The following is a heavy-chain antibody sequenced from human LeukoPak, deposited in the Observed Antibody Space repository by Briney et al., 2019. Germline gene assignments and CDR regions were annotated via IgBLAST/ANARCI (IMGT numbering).Heavy chain of an antibody. J-gene: IGHJ3*02. CDR1: GFTFSGSA. CDR2: IRSKANSYAT. CDR3: ASKWVTYYYNSSAYHYPTDVFDI. V-gene: IGHV3-73*01. Sequence: GGSLRLSCAASGFTFSGSAMHWVRQASGKGLEWVGRIRSKANSYATAYAASVKGRFTISRDDSKNTAYLQMNSLKTEDTAVYYCASKWVTYYYNSSAYHYPTDVFDIWGQGTMVTVSS. D-gene: IGHD3-22*01.